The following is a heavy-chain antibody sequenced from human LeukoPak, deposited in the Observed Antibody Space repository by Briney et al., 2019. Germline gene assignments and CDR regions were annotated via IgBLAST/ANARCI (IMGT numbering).Heavy chain of an antibody. V-gene: IGHV3-48*04. J-gene: IGHJ4*02. CDR2: ISSSSSTI. CDR1: GFTFSSYS. Sequence: PGGSLRLSCAASGFTFSSYSMNWVRQAPGKGLEWVSYISSSSSTIYYADSVKGRFTISRDNAKNSLYLQMNSLRAEDTAVYYCARDQYGDPFDYWGQGTLVTVSS. CDR3: ARDQYGDPFDY. D-gene: IGHD4-17*01.